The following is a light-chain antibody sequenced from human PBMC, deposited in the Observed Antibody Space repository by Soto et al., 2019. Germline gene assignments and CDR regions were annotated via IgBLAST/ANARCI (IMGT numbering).Light chain of an antibody. V-gene: IGKV3-15*01. CDR3: QQYEKWPWT. CDR2: RAS. J-gene: IGKJ1*01. CDR1: QSVTGD. Sequence: EIVMTQSPATLSVSPGESATLTCLASQSVTGDLAWYQQQPGQAPRLFIYRASTRATGIPARFSGSGSGTEFTLTISSLQSEDFAVYYCQQYEKWPWTFGQGTKVDIK.